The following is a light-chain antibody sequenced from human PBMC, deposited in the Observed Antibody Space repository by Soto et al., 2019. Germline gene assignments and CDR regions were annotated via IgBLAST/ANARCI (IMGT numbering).Light chain of an antibody. CDR1: QSVSRSY. CDR2: DAS. V-gene: IGKV3-15*01. J-gene: IGKJ1*01. CDR3: QQYNNWWT. Sequence: EIVLAQSPATLSLSPGDRATLSCGASQSVSRSYLAWYQQKPGLAPRLIIYDASTRATGIPARFSGSGSGTEFTLTISSLQSEDFAVYYCQQYNNWWTFGQGTMVDIK.